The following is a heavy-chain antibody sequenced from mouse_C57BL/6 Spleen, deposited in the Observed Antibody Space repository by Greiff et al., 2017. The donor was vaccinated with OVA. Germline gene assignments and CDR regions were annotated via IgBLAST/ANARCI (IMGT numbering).Heavy chain of an antibody. V-gene: IGHV14-4*01. Sequence: VQLQQSGAELVRPGASVKLSCTASGFNIKDDYMHWVKQRPEQGLEWIGWIDPENGDTEYASKFQGKATITADTSSNTAYLQLSSLTSEDTAVYYCTTGYYDYSDDWGQGTTLTVSS. CDR3: TTGYYDYSDD. D-gene: IGHD2-4*01. J-gene: IGHJ2*01. CDR1: GFNIKDDY. CDR2: IDPENGDT.